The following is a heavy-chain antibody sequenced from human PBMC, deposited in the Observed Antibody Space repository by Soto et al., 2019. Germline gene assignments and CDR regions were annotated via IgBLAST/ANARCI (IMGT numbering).Heavy chain of an antibody. D-gene: IGHD2-15*01. CDR3: VKDRGGPDAY. CDR2: ITSGVST. CDR1: GFTFSSYG. V-gene: IGHV3-23*01. Sequence: HPGGSLRLSCAASGFTFSSYGMTWVRQAPGEGLRWVSGITSGVSTFYADSVKGRFTISRDNSKNTVYLQMNSLRGDDTAVYYCVKDRGGPDAYWGQRALVTAPQ. J-gene: IGHJ4*02.